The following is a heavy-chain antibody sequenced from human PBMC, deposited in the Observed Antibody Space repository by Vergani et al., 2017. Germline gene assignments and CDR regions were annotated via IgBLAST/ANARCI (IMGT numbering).Heavy chain of an antibody. D-gene: IGHD3-22*01. CDR1: GFTFSSYW. V-gene: IGHV3-7*03. J-gene: IGHJ6*02. Sequence: EVQLVESGGGLVQPGGSLRLSCAASGFTFSSYWMSWVRQAPGKGLEWVANIKQDGSEKYYVDSVKGRFTISRDNAKNSLYLQMNSLRAEDTAVYYCARVGGSSGYYWSMDVWGQGTTVTVSS. CDR3: ARVGGSSGYYWSMDV. CDR2: IKQDGSEK.